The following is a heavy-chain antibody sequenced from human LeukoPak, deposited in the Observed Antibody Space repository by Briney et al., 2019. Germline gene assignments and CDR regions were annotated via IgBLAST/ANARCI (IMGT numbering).Heavy chain of an antibody. Sequence: GGSLRLSCVACGFSFSDYYMSWIRQAPGRGLEWITYISGSGSDLYYTDSVKGRFTISRDNANNSLYVQMNSLRAEDTAVYYCARSIGYYYTMDVWGQGTTVTVSS. CDR3: ARSIGYYYTMDV. CDR1: GFSFSDYY. J-gene: IGHJ6*02. CDR2: ISGSGSDL. V-gene: IGHV3-11*01. D-gene: IGHD3-22*01.